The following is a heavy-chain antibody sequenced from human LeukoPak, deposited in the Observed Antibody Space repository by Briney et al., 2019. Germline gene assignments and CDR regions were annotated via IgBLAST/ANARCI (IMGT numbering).Heavy chain of an antibody. D-gene: IGHD6-6*01. CDR2: ITHSGGST. CDR1: GFTFSSYA. J-gene: IGHJ4*02. CDR3: AKEYSSSAGDY. V-gene: IGHV3-23*01. Sequence: GGSLRLSCAASGFTFSSYALSWVRQAPGKGLEWVSGITHSGGSTYYADSVKGRFTISRDNSKNTLYLQMNSLRAEDTAVYYCAKEYSSSAGDYWGQGTLVTVSS.